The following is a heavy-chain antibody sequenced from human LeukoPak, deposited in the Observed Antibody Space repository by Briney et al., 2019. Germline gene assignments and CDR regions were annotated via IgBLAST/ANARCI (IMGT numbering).Heavy chain of an antibody. D-gene: IGHD3-3*01. V-gene: IGHV3-33*01. CDR1: GFNFSSFG. CDR3: ARGSSLFGWFDS. CDR2: IWYDGNTK. Sequence: GRSLRLSCAASGFNFSSFGMHWVRQAPGKGLDWVGVIWYDGNTKYYADAMKGRFTISRDNSKNTLYLQMNSLRPEDTAVYYCARGSSLFGWFDSWGQGTQVTVSS. J-gene: IGHJ5*01.